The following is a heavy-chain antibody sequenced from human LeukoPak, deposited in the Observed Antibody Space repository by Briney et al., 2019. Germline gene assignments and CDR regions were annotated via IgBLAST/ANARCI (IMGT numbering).Heavy chain of an antibody. J-gene: IGHJ3*02. V-gene: IGHV4-34*01. Sequence: PSETLSLTCAVYGGSFSGYYWSWIRQPPGKGLEWIGEINHSGSTNYNPSLKSRVTISVDTSKNQFSLKLSSVTAADTAVYYCARGTRNGYCSSTSCPRDAFDIWGQGTMVTVSS. CDR3: ARGTRNGYCSSTSCPRDAFDI. D-gene: IGHD2-2*01. CDR2: INHSGST. CDR1: GGSFSGYY.